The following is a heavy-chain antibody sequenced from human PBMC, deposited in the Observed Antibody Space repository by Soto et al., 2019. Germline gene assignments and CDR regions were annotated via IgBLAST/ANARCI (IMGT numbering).Heavy chain of an antibody. CDR1: GGSISSGDYY. J-gene: IGHJ4*02. V-gene: IGHV4-30-4*01. D-gene: IGHD2-15*01. Sequence: SETLSLTCTVSGGSISSGDYYWSWIRQPPGKGLEWIGYIYYSGSTYYNPSLKSRVTISVDTSKNQFSLKLSSVTAADTAVYYCARDPAYCSGGSCYVDYWGQGTLVTVS. CDR3: ARDPAYCSGGSCYVDY. CDR2: IYYSGST.